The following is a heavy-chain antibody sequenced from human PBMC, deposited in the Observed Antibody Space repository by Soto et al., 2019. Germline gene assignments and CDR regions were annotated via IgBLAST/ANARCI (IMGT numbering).Heavy chain of an antibody. CDR1: GYTFTSYD. J-gene: IGHJ6*02. Sequence: QAQLVQSGAEVKKPGASVKVSCKASGYTFTSYDINWVRQAPGQGLEWLGWMDPNSGSTGYAQNVQGRVTMTRNISINTAHMELSSLRSEDTAVYYCARERKFDFWRKGLDVWGQGTTVTVSS. V-gene: IGHV1-8*01. CDR3: ARERKFDFWRKGLDV. CDR2: MDPNSGST. D-gene: IGHD3-3*01.